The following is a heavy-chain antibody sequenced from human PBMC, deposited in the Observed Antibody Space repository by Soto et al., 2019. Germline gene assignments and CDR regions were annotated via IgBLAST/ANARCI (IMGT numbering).Heavy chain of an antibody. CDR1: GFTFSGSA. V-gene: IGHV3-73*01. J-gene: IGHJ3*02. CDR3: TRQVPGDYWDDAFDI. D-gene: IGHD4-17*01. Sequence: GGSLRLSCAASGFTFSGSAMHWVRQASGKGLEWVGRIRSKANSYATAYAASVKGRFTISRDDSKNTAYLQMNSLKTEDTAVYYCTRQVPGDYWDDAFDIWGQGTMVTVSS. CDR2: IRSKANSYAT.